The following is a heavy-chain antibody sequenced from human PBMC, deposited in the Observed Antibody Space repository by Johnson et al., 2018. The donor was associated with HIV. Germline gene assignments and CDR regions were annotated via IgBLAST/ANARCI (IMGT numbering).Heavy chain of an antibody. Sequence: EVQLVESGGGLVQPGGSLRLSCAASGFTFSSYAMSWVRQAPGKGLEWVSASRGSGGSPYYEDLVKGGFTISRDNSKNTLYLQMNSLRAEDTAVYYCAGGEQLVHLGAFDIWGQGTMVTVSS. J-gene: IGHJ3*02. CDR1: GFTFSSYA. D-gene: IGHD6-13*01. V-gene: IGHV3-23*04. CDR2: SRGSGGSP. CDR3: AGGEQLVHLGAFDI.